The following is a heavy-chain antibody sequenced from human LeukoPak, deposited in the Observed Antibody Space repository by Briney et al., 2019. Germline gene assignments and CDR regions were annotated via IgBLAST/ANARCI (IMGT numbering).Heavy chain of an antibody. D-gene: IGHD1-20*01. J-gene: IGHJ4*02. CDR3: ARGWSDNWNDGSLYDY. Sequence: SETPSLTRTVSGCSISSYYWSWIRPPPGKGLEWIGYIYYSGSTNYNPSLKSRVTISVDTSKNQFSLKLSSVTAADTAVYYCARGWSDNWNDGSLYDYWGQGTLVTVSS. V-gene: IGHV4-59*01. CDR1: GCSISSYY. CDR2: IYYSGST.